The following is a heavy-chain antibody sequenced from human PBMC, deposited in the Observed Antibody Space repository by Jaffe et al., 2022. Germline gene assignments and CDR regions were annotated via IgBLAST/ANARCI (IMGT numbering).Heavy chain of an antibody. V-gene: IGHV4-39*01. Sequence: QLQLQESGPGLVKPSETLSLTCTVSGGSISSSSYYWGWIRQPPGKGLEWIGSIYYSGTTYYNPSLKSRVTISVDTSKNQFSLKLSSVTAADTAVYYCARLSGARYYYYYYMDVWGKGTTVTVSS. CDR2: IYYSGTT. J-gene: IGHJ6*03. D-gene: IGHD4-17*01. CDR1: GGSISSSSYY. CDR3: ARLSGARYYYYYYMDV.